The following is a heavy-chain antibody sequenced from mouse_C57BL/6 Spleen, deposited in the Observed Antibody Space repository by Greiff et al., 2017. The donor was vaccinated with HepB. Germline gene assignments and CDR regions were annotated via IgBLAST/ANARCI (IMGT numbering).Heavy chain of an antibody. CDR2: IYPSDSET. CDR1: GYTFTSYW. J-gene: IGHJ2*01. D-gene: IGHD2-4*01. CDR3: ARSDDYDALDY. Sequence: QVQLQHPGAELVRPGSSVKLSCKASGYTFTSYWMDWVKQRPGQGLEWIGNIYPSDSETHYNQKFKDKATLTVDKSSSTAYMQLSSLTSEDSAVYYCARSDDYDALDYWGQGTTLTVSS. V-gene: IGHV1-61*01.